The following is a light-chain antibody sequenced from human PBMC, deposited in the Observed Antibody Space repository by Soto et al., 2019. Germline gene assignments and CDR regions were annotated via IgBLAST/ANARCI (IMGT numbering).Light chain of an antibody. Sequence: QSALTQPPSASGSPGQSVTISCTGTSSDVGGYNYVSWYQQHPGKAPKLMIYEVSKRPSGVHDRFSGSKSGNTASLTVSGLQAEDEADYYCSSYAGSNNPWVFGGGTQLTVL. CDR2: EVS. V-gene: IGLV2-8*01. J-gene: IGLJ3*02. CDR3: SSYAGSNNPWV. CDR1: SSDVGGYNY.